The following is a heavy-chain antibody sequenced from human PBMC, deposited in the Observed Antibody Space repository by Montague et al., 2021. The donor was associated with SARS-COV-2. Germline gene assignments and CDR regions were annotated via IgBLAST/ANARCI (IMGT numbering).Heavy chain of an antibody. CDR2: TYYSGST. V-gene: IGHV4-39*01. J-gene: IGHJ3*02. Sequence: SETLSLTCTVSGGSISSSGYYWGWIRQPPGKGLEWIGSTYYSGSTYYNPSLKSRVTISVDTSKNQFSLKLSSVTAADTAVYYCARFPTSYYYDSKAAPATPDAFDIWGQGTVVTVSS. D-gene: IGHD3-22*01. CDR1: GGSISSSGYY. CDR3: ARFPTSYYYDSKAAPATPDAFDI.